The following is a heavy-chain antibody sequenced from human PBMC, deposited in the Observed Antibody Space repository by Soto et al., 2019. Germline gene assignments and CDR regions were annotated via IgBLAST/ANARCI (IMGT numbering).Heavy chain of an antibody. CDR1: DHTFTYYG. CDR3: AATGGHYFGLDV. Sequence: QVQLLHSGGEVKKPGASVKVSCNSSDHTFTYYGINLVRRAPGQGLEWMGWISGYNGNTKYAQKFQDRVTMSADTSTRTAYMEMRSLTSDDTAVYFCAATGGHYFGLDVLGQVTTVTFSS. J-gene: IGHJ6*02. CDR2: ISGYNGNT. V-gene: IGHV1-18*01. D-gene: IGHD2-8*02.